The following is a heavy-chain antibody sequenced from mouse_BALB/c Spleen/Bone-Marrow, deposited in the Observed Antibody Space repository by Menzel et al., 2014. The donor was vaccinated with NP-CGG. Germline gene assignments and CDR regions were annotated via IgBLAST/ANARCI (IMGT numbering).Heavy chain of an antibody. CDR3: AREGRGSYGSSGYAMDY. V-gene: IGHV2-9*02. J-gene: IGHJ4*01. D-gene: IGHD1-1*01. Sequence: QVQLQQPGPGLVAPSQSLSITCTVSEFSLSSYGVHWVRQPPGKGLEWLGAIWAGGSNSKSQVFLKMKSLQNDDTAMYYCAREGRGSYGSSGYAMDYWGQGTSVTVSS. CDR2: IWAGGS. CDR1: EFSLSSYG.